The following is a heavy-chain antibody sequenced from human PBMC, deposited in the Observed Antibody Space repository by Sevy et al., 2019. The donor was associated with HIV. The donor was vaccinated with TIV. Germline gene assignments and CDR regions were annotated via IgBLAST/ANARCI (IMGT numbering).Heavy chain of an antibody. CDR1: GVSITRSY. D-gene: IGHD6-6*01. CDR3: ARGGAGRQFDYYYYMDV. V-gene: IGHV4-59*01. CDR2: VYHTGKT. Sequence: SETLSLTCNVSGVSITRSYWNWIRQTPGKGLEWIAFVYHTGKTNYNPSLKSRVTVSLDTSKSQFSLKLSSVTAADTAVYYCARGGAGRQFDYYYYMDVWGKGTTVTVSS. J-gene: IGHJ6*03.